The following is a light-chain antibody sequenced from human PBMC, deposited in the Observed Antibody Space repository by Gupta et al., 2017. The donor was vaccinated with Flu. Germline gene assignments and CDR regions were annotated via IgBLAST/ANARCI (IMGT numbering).Light chain of an antibody. V-gene: IGLV7-43*01. Sequence: GTVTLTCASSTGSVTSTYFPNWLQQKPRHPPRLLFYSSSNTYSWTPARFSGSILGDKAALTLSGVQPEDEAEYYCLLHYGDAWVFGGGTKLTVL. CDR2: SSS. CDR3: LLHYGDAWV. J-gene: IGLJ3*02. CDR1: TGSVTSTYF.